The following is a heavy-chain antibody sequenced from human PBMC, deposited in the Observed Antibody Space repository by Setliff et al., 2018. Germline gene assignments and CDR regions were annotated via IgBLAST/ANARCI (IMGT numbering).Heavy chain of an antibody. Sequence: GSLRLSCAASGFTFVNYWMHWVRQAPGKGLVWVSRVNSDGSSTIYADSVKGRFTMSRDNAKNTLYLQMNSLGAEDTAVYYCARAYYGTVNGYSSYYGLDVWGQGTTVTVSS. D-gene: IGHD3-9*01. V-gene: IGHV3-74*01. J-gene: IGHJ6*02. CDR3: ARAYYGTVNGYSSYYGLDV. CDR2: VNSDGSST. CDR1: GFTFVNYW.